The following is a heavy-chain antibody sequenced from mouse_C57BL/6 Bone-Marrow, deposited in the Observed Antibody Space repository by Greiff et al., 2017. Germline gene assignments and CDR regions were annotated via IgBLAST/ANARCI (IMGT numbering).Heavy chain of an antibody. CDR3: AREYGTAYYAMDD. D-gene: IGHD5-1*01. CDR2: IDPSDSYT. J-gene: IGHJ4*01. CDR1: GYTFTSYW. Sequence: QVQLQQPGAELVMPGASVKLSCKASGYTFTSYWMHWVKQRPGQGLEWIGEIDPSDSYTNYNQKFKGKSTLTVDKSSRTAYMQLSSLTSEDAACYCCAREYGTAYYAMDDWGKGTSVTVSS. V-gene: IGHV1-69*01.